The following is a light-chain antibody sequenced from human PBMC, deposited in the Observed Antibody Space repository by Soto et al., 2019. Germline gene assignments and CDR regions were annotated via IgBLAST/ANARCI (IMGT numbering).Light chain of an antibody. J-gene: IGLJ3*02. V-gene: IGLV1-51*01. CDR3: GTWDSSLSVVV. CDR2: DND. Sequence: QAVVTQPPSVSGAPGQRVIISCTGSSSNIGADYAVHWYQHLPGTAPKLLIYDNDNRPSGIPDRFSGSKSGTSANLAITGLQTGDEADYYCGTWDSSLSVVVFGGGTKLTVL. CDR1: SSNIGADY.